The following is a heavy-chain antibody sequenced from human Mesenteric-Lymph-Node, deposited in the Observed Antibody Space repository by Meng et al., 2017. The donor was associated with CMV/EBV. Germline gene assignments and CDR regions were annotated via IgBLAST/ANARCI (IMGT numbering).Heavy chain of an antibody. Sequence: SGGSVSSAAYYWSWIRQPPGKGLEWIGYISYSGSTKYNPSLRSRVTISLDTSRNQFSLKLTSVTAADTAVYYCARGENWGSSGFDSWGQGTLVTVSS. CDR2: ISYSGST. D-gene: IGHD7-27*01. CDR1: GGSVSSAAYY. CDR3: ARGENWGSSGFDS. V-gene: IGHV4-61*08. J-gene: IGHJ4*02.